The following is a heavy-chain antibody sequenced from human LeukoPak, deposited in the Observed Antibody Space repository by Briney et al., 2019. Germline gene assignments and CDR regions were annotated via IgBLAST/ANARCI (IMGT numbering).Heavy chain of an antibody. CDR1: GYTFTGYY. Sequence: GASVKVSCKASGYTFTGYYMHWVRQAPGQGLGWMGWINPNSGGTNYAQKFQSRVTMTRDTSISTAYMELSRLRSDDKAVYYCAREGNVLRYFDGLSPLPPDYWGQGTLVTVSS. J-gene: IGHJ4*02. V-gene: IGHV1-2*02. D-gene: IGHD3-9*01. CDR2: INPNSGGT. CDR3: AREGNVLRYFDGLSPLPPDY.